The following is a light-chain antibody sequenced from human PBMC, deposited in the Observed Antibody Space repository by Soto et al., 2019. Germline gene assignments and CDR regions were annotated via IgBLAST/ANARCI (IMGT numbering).Light chain of an antibody. CDR2: AAS. J-gene: IGKJ5*01. Sequence: DIQLTQSPSFQSASVGDRVTITCRASQGISSYLAWYQQKPVKAPKLLIYAASTLQSGVPSRFSGSGSGTEFTLTICSLQPEDVATYYCQQLNSYLSITFGQGTRLEIK. CDR1: QGISSY. CDR3: QQLNSYLSIT. V-gene: IGKV1-9*01.